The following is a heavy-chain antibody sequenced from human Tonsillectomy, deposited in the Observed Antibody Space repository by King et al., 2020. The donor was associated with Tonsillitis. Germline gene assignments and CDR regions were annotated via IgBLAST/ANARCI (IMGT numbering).Heavy chain of an antibody. Sequence: VQLVESGGGLVKPGGSLRLSCELSGFTFSDYYMNWIRQAPGKGLEWISYISYSGSTIFYADSVRGRFTISTDSAKTSLYLQMNSLRDEDTAVYYCARSPHGSGGNGVAYYFYAMDVWGQGTTVTVSS. CDR3: ARSPHGSGGNGVAYYFYAMDV. CDR1: GFTFSDYY. V-gene: IGHV3-11*01. J-gene: IGHJ6*02. D-gene: IGHD6-19*01. CDR2: ISYSGSTI.